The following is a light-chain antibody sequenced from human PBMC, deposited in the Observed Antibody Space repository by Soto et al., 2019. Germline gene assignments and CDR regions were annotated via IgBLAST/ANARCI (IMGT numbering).Light chain of an antibody. CDR1: QSINSY. V-gene: IGKV1-39*01. J-gene: IGKJ1*01. CDR2: AAS. Sequence: DIQMTQSPPSLSAFVGDRVTITCRASQSINSYLNWYQQKPGKAPKLLIYAASNLQSGVPSRFSGSGSGTDFTLTISSLQPEDFATYYCQQSYSTPWTFGQGTKVEIK. CDR3: QQSYSTPWT.